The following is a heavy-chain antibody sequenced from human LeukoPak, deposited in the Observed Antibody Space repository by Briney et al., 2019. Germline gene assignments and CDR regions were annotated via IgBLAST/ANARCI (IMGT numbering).Heavy chain of an antibody. J-gene: IGHJ6*02. V-gene: IGHV1-18*01. D-gene: IGHD3-3*01. CDR1: GYTFTSYG. CDR2: ISAYNGNT. CDR3: ASSSNREWSRPYGMDV. Sequence: ASVKVSCKASGYTFTSYGISWVRQAPGQGLEWMGWISAYNGNTNYAQKLQGRVTMTTDTSTSTAYIELRSLRSDDTAVYYCASSSNREWSRPYGMDVWGQGTTVTVSS.